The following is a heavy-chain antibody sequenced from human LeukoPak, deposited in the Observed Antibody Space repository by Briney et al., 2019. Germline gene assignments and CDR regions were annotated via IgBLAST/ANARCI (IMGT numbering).Heavy chain of an antibody. J-gene: IGHJ4*02. D-gene: IGHD3-10*01. CDR3: ARITMVRGVIQPGHY. V-gene: IGHV5-51*01. CDR1: RHSFHSQW. CDR2: IYPGDSDT. Sequence: GESLKISCKGPRHSFHSQWIGWVCQMPGKGLEWMGIIYPGDSDTRYSPSFQGQVTISADKSISTAYLQWSSLKASDTAMYYCARITMVRGVIQPGHYWGQGTLVTVSS.